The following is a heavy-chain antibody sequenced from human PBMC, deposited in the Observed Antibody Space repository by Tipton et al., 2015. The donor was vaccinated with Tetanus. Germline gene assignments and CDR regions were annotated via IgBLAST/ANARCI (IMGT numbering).Heavy chain of an antibody. CDR1: GDSISSSEYY. Sequence: TLPLTCTVSGDSISSSEYYWGWIRQPAGKGLEWIGRIYTSESTNYNPSLKSRLTMSVDTSKNQFSLRLNSVTAADTAVYYCARMQRYGMDVWGQGTTVTVSS. CDR2: IYTSEST. J-gene: IGHJ6*02. V-gene: IGHV4-61*02. CDR3: ARMQRYGMDV. D-gene: IGHD6-25*01.